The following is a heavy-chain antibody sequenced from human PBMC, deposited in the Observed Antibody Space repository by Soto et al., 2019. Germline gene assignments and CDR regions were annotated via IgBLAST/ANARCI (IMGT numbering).Heavy chain of an antibody. V-gene: IGHV1-69*13. CDR3: ARASNMTTVTTGYYGMDV. Sequence: GASVKVSCKASGGTFSSYAISWVRQAPGQVLEWMGGIIPIFGTANYAQKFQGRVTITADESTSTAYMELSSLRSEDTAVYYCARASNMTTVTTGYYGMDVWGQGTTVTVSS. CDR2: IIPIFGTA. D-gene: IGHD4-4*01. CDR1: GGTFSSYA. J-gene: IGHJ6*02.